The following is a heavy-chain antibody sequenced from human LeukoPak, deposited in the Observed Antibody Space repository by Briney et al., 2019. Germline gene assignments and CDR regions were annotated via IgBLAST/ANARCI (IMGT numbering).Heavy chain of an antibody. CDR2: IYYSGST. CDR3: ASGGNSRSVDY. CDR1: GGSISSYY. V-gene: IGHV4-59*12. J-gene: IGHJ4*02. D-gene: IGHD4-23*01. Sequence: SETLSLTCTVSGGSISSYYWSWIRQPPGKGLEWVGYIYYSGSTNYNPSLKSRVTISVDTSKNQFSLKLNSVTAADTAVYYCASGGNSRSVDYWGQGTLVAVSS.